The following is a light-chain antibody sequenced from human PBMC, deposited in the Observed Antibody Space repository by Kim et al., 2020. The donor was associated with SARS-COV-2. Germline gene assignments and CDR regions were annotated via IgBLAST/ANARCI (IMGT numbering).Light chain of an antibody. CDR2: GAA. Sequence: YPGERAALSCRASQRGGSSYLAWYQQKPGQAPRLLSYGAASRATGIPVRFRGSGSGTDFTLTISRLEPEDFAVYYCQQYGSSPWTFGQGTKVDIK. CDR1: QRGGSSY. CDR3: QQYGSSPWT. J-gene: IGKJ1*01. V-gene: IGKV3-20*01.